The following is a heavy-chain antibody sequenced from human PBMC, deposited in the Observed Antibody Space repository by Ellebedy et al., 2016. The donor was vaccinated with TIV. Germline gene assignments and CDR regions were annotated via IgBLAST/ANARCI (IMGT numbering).Heavy chain of an antibody. CDR3: ARDPVGVGPAFDV. CDR1: GLTFSSHA. Sequence: PGGSLRLSCAASGLTFSSHAMSWVRQAPGKGLEWVSSNTESGDNTYYADSVKGRFTISRDNSKDTLFLQMNSLRAEDTAIYFCARDPVGVGPAFDVWGQGTMVTVSS. J-gene: IGHJ3*01. CDR2: NTESGDNT. D-gene: IGHD4-23*01. V-gene: IGHV3-23*01.